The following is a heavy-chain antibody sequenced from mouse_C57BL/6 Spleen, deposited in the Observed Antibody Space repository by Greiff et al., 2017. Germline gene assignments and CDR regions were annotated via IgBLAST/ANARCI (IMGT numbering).Heavy chain of an antibody. J-gene: IGHJ1*03. CDR3: ARGTGAWYFDV. CDR1: GYTFTDYN. Sequence: EVQLQQSGPELVKPGASVKIPCKASGYTFTDYNMDWVKQSHGKSLEWIGDINPNNGGTIYNQKFKGKATLTVDKSSSTAYMELRSLASEDNAVYYCARGTGAWYFDVWGTGTTVTVAS. V-gene: IGHV1-18*01. D-gene: IGHD4-1*01. CDR2: INPNNGGT.